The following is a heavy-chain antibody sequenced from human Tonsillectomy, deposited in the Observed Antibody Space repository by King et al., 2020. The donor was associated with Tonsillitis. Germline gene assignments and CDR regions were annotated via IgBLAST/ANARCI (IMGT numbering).Heavy chain of an antibody. CDR1: GFTFSSYN. J-gene: IGHJ4*02. D-gene: IGHD3-9*01. Sequence: VQLVESGGGLAQPGGSLRLSCAASGFTFSSYNMNWVRQAPGKGLEWVSYISGSSGTIDYADSVKGRFAISRDNARNSLYLQMDNLRAEDTAVYYCVRGRSAGYYGIFDYWGQGMQVDVSS. V-gene: IGHV3-48*01. CDR2: ISGSSGTI. CDR3: VRGRSAGYYGIFDY.